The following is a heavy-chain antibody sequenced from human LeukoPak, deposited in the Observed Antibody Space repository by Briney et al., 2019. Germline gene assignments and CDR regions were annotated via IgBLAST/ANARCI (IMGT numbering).Heavy chain of an antibody. D-gene: IGHD3-10*01. V-gene: IGHV4-61*08. Sequence: SETLSLTCTVSGGSISSGDYYWSWIRQPPGKGLEWIGYVYYSGSTKDNPSLKSRVTISVDTSKNQFSLKLTSVTAADTAVYYCARLEYGSGSYYYGMDVWGQGTTVTVSS. CDR2: VYYSGST. J-gene: IGHJ6*02. CDR1: GGSISSGDYY. CDR3: ARLEYGSGSYYYGMDV.